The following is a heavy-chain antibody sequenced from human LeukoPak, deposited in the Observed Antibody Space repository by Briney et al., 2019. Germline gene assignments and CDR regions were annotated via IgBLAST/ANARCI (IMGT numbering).Heavy chain of an antibody. CDR2: IIPIFGTA. V-gene: IGHV1-69*06. J-gene: IGHJ5*02. CDR1: GGTFSSYA. CDR3: AHEHDYGDYGTNNWFDP. D-gene: IGHD4-17*01. Sequence: ASVKVSCKASGGTFSSYAISWVRQAPGQGLEWTGGIIPIFGTANYAQKFQGRVTITADKSTSTAYMELSSLRSEDTAVYYCAHEHDYGDYGTNNWFDPWGQGTLVTVSS.